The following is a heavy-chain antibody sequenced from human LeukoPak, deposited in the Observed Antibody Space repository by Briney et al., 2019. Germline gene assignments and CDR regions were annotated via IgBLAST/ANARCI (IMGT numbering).Heavy chain of an antibody. J-gene: IGHJ3*02. V-gene: IGHV3-23*01. CDR1: GFTFSSYA. CDR3: AKRSTDAFDI. D-gene: IGHD2-2*01. Sequence: GGSLRLSCAASGFTFSSYAMSWVRQAPGKGLEWVSDINGSGGSTYYADSVKGRFTISRDNSKNTLYLQMNSLRAEDTAVYYCAKRSTDAFDIWGQGTMVTVSS. CDR2: INGSGGST.